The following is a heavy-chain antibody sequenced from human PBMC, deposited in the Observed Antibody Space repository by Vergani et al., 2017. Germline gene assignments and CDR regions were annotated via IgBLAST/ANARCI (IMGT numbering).Heavy chain of an antibody. Sequence: QVQLVQSGAEVKKPGASVKVSCKASGYTFTSYGISWVRQAPGQGLEWMGWISAYNGNTNYAQKLQGRVTITTDTSTSTAYMELRSLRSDDTAVYYCARDTPKSSSWDNYYYYGMDVWGQGTTVTVSS. CDR1: GYTFTSYG. D-gene: IGHD6-13*01. J-gene: IGHJ6*02. V-gene: IGHV1-18*01. CDR3: ARDTPKSSSWDNYYYYGMDV. CDR2: ISAYNGNT.